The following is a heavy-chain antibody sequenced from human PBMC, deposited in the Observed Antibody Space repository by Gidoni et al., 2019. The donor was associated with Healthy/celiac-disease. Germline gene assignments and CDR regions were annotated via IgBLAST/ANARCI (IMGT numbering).Heavy chain of an antibody. CDR2: IIPIFGTA. V-gene: IGHV1-69*01. CDR1: GGTCSSYA. CDR3: ATNTRVRLGELGAFDI. Sequence: QVQLVQYGAEVKKPGSPVKVSCKASGGTCSSYAMSWVRQAPGQGLEWMGGIIPIFGTANYAQKFQGRVTITSDESTSTAYMELSSLRSEDTAVYYCATNTRVRLGELGAFDIWGQGTMVTVSS. D-gene: IGHD3-16*01. J-gene: IGHJ3*02.